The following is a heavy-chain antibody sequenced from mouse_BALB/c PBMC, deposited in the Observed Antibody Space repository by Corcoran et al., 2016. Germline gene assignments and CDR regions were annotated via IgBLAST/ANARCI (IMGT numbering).Heavy chain of an antibody. V-gene: IGHV9-3-1*01. CDR1: GYTFTNYG. J-gene: IGHJ4*01. Sequence: QIQLVQSGPELKKPGETVKISCKASGYTFTNYGMNWVKQAPGKGLKWMGWINTYTGEPTYADDFKGRFAFSLETSASTAYLQINNLKKEDTATYFCARSLTVDAMDYWGQGTSVTVSS. CDR3: ARSLTVDAMDY. D-gene: IGHD1-1*01. CDR2: INTYTGEP.